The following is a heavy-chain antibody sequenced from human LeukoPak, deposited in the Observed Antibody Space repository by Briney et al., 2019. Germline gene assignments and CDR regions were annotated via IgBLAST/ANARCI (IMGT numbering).Heavy chain of an antibody. D-gene: IGHD5-18*01. Sequence: GGSLRLSCAASGFTFSSYAMSWVRQAPGKGLEWVSAISGSGGNTFYADSVKGRFTISRDNSKNTLYLQMNSLRAEDTAVYYCAKDGGSGDTAMVSYFDYWGRGTLVTVSS. CDR2: ISGSGGNT. J-gene: IGHJ4*02. CDR1: GFTFSSYA. CDR3: AKDGGSGDTAMVSYFDY. V-gene: IGHV3-23*01.